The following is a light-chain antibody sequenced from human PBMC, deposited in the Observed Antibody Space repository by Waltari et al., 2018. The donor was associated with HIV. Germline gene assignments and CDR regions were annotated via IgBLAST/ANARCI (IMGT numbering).Light chain of an antibody. CDR2: DAS. CDR3: QQYAI. V-gene: IGKV1-33*01. CDR1: QDIRNY. J-gene: IGKJ2*01. Sequence: DIQLTQSPSSLSASVGDRVTITCQASQDIRNYLNWYQQKAGKAPTLLIYDASNLETGVPSRFSGSRSGTTFTFTISGLQPEDIATYYCQQYAIFGQGTKLEIK.